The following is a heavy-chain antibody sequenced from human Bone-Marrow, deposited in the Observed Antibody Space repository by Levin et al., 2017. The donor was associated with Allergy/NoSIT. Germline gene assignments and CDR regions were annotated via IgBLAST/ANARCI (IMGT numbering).Heavy chain of an antibody. CDR3: VRQSDELPPYDGEWVEEHYFDH. CDR1: GYQFTDYW. CDR2: IYPGDSET. Sequence: ASVKVSCQGSGYQFTDYWIGWVRQLPGKGLEWMGNIYPGDSETRSSPSFQGQVTFSVDKSMNTAYLQWDSLRASDTAMYYCVRQSDELPPYDGEWVEEHYFDHWGQGTLVTVSS. V-gene: IGHV5-51*01. D-gene: IGHD3-10*01. J-gene: IGHJ4*02.